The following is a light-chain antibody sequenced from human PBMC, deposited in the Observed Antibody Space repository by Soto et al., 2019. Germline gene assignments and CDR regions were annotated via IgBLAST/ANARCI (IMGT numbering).Light chain of an antibody. V-gene: IGKV3-11*01. Sequence: IVLTQSPDTLSLSPGETATLSCRASQSISDYLAWYQQKPGQAPRLLIYDASNRATGIPGRFSGSGSGTDLSLTTTGRGAEVFEIYSSQQRSDGPSVFGGGTGGEIK. CDR3: QQRSDGPSV. CDR2: DAS. J-gene: IGKJ4*01. CDR1: QSISDY.